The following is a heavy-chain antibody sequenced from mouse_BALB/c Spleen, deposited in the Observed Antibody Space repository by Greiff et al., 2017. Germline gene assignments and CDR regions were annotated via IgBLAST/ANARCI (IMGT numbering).Heavy chain of an antibody. CDR2: ISSGSSTI. Sequence: EVQLQESGGGLVQPGGSRKLSCAASGFTFSSFGMHWVRQAPEKGLEWVAYISSGSSTIYYADTVKGRFTISRDNPKNTLFLQMTSLRSEDTAMYYCARFITTAPYAMDYWGEGTSVTVSS. D-gene: IGHD1-2*01. CDR1: GFTFSSFG. J-gene: IGHJ4*01. CDR3: ARFITTAPYAMDY. V-gene: IGHV5-17*02.